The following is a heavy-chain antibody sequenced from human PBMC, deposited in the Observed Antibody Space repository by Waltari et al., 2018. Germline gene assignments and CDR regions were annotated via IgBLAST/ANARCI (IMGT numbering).Heavy chain of an antibody. CDR2: VYPGDSPADSNT. CDR1: GYTFTTQW. J-gene: IGHJ4*02. D-gene: IGHD3-16*01. Sequence: EVQLVQSGAVVKKPGESLRISCQTSGYTFTTQWIAWVRQMPGKGLEFMGMVYPGDSPADSNTKYSPSSQGQVTFSADRSINTAYLQWRSLQASDTATYFCGAMISSHYMDYWGLGTLVAVSS. CDR3: GAMISSHYMDY. V-gene: IGHV5-51*01.